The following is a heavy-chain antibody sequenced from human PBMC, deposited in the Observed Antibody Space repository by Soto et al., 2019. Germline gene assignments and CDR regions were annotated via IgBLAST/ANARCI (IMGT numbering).Heavy chain of an antibody. D-gene: IGHD5-12*01. CDR3: ASESLRGYNREY. CDR1: GGTFSSYA. Sequence: QVQLVQSGAEVKKPGSSVKVSCKASGGTFSSYAISWVRQAPGQGLEWMGGIIPIFGTASYAQKFQGRVTITADESTSAAYMEPSSLISADTAVYCCASESLRGYNREYWGQGTLVTVSS. J-gene: IGHJ4*02. V-gene: IGHV1-69*12. CDR2: IIPIFGTA.